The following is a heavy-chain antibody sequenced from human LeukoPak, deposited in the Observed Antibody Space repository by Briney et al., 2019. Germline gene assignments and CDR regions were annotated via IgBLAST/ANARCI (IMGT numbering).Heavy chain of an antibody. CDR2: IYYSGST. CDR1: GGSISSGSYY. V-gene: IGHV4-30-2*01. D-gene: IGHD5-12*01. Sequence: SETLSLTCTVSGGSISSGSYYWSWIRQPPGKGLEWIGYIYYSGSTYYNPSLKSRVTISVDRSKNQFSLKLSSVTAADTAVYYCARDSGYAIDYWGQGTLVTVSS. J-gene: IGHJ4*02. CDR3: ARDSGYAIDY.